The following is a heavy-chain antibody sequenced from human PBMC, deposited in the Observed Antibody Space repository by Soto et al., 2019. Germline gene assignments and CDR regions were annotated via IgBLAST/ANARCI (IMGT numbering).Heavy chain of an antibody. CDR2: ICDDGTTK. CDR1: GFSLSGYG. J-gene: IGHJ5*02. D-gene: IGHD5-12*01. CDR3: ARDVDRASHLNWFDP. V-gene: IGHV3-33*01. Sequence: QVQLVESGGGVVQPGRSLRLSCAVSGFSLSGYGMHWVRQAPGKGLEWVAVICDDGTTKNYADSVKGRFTIYSDSSKNTSYRQMDSMKVEYTAVYYCARDVDRASHLNWFDPWGQVVMVTVSS.